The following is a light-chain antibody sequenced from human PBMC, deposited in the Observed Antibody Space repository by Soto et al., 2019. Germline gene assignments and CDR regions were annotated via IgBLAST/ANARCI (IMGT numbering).Light chain of an antibody. V-gene: IGKV3-11*01. CDR2: DTS. CDR3: QRRSNWIT. Sequence: IVMTQYPDTLSVSQGERATLSGRASQSVSRYLAWYQQNPGQAPRLLIYDTSYRATGIPVRFSGSGSGTDFTLTISSLEPEDFAVYYCQRRSNWITFGQGTRLEIK. J-gene: IGKJ5*01. CDR1: QSVSRY.